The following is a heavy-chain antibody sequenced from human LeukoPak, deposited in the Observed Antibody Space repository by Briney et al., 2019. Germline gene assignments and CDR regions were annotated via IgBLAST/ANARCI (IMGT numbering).Heavy chain of an antibody. Sequence: GGSLRLSCAASGFTFSSYEMNWVRQAPGKGLVWVSRINSDGSSTSYADSVKGRFTISRDNAKNTLNLQMNSLRAEDTAVYYWARDRRDGYNFNYWGQGTLVTVSS. J-gene: IGHJ4*02. D-gene: IGHD5-24*01. CDR2: INSDGSST. V-gene: IGHV3-74*01. CDR1: GFTFSSYE. CDR3: ARDRRDGYNFNY.